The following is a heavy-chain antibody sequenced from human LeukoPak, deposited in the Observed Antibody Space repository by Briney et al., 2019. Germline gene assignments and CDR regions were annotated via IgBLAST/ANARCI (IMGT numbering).Heavy chain of an antibody. V-gene: IGHV4-34*01. CDR2: INHSGST. J-gene: IGHJ4*02. CDR3: ARLWRSYGTLDY. CDR1: GGSISSGGYS. D-gene: IGHD5-18*01. Sequence: SETLSLTCAVSGGSISSGGYSWSWIRQPPGKGLEWIGEINHSGSTNYNPSLKSRVTISVDTSKNQFSLKLSSVTAADTAVYYCARLWRSYGTLDYWGQGTLVTVSS.